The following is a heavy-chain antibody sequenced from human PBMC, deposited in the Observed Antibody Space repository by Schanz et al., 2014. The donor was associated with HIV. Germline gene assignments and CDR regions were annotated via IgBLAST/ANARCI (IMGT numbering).Heavy chain of an antibody. J-gene: IGHJ4*02. V-gene: IGHV3-74*01. CDR3: AREGTYDYALS. Sequence: VQLVESGGGVVQPGRSLRLSCAASGFTFSSYGMHWVRQAPGKGLEWVSRINALGTTTAYADSVKGRFAISRDNAKRTLYLQMNSLRAEDTALYHCAREGTYDYALSWGQGTVVTVSS. CDR1: GFTFSSYG. CDR2: INALGTTT. D-gene: IGHD3-16*01.